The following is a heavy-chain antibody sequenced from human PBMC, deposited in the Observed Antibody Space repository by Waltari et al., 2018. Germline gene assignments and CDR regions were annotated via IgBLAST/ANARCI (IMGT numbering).Heavy chain of an antibody. V-gene: IGHV4-34*01. J-gene: IGHJ4*02. D-gene: IGHD4-4*01. CDR3: ARAPRWLQKPPYFDY. CDR1: GGSFSGYS. CDR2: INHSGST. Sequence: QVQLQQWGAGLLKPSETLSLTCAVYGGSFSGYSWSWIRQPPGKGLEWIGEINHSGSTNYNPSLKSRVTISVDTSKNQFSLKLSSVTAADTAVYYCARAPRWLQKPPYFDYWGQGTLVTVSS.